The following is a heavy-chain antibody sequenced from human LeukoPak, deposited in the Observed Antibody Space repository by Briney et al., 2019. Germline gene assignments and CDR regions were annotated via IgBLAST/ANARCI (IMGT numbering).Heavy chain of an antibody. V-gene: IGHV3-23*01. CDR1: GFTFSSYA. CDR3: AKGGYYYDRRFDY. CDR2: ISGSGGST. J-gene: IGHJ4*02. D-gene: IGHD3-22*01. Sequence: GGSLRLSCAASGFTFSSYAMSWVRQAPGKGLEWVSDISGSGGSTYYADSVKGRFTISRDNSKNTLYLQMNSPRAEDTAVYYCAKGGYYYDRRFDYWGQGTLATVSS.